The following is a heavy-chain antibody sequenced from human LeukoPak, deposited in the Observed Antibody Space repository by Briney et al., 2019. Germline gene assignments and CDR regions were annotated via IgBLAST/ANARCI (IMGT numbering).Heavy chain of an antibody. D-gene: IGHD3-22*01. CDR2: IRYDGSNK. J-gene: IGHJ4*02. CDR3: AKEGQGVVVVIRYYFDY. Sequence: GGSLRLSCAASGFTFSSYGMHWVRQAPGKGLEWVAFIRYDGSNKYYADSVKGRFTISRDNSKNTLYLQMNSLRAEDTAVYYCAKEGQGVVVVIRYYFDYWGQGTLVTVSS. V-gene: IGHV3-30*02. CDR1: GFTFSSYG.